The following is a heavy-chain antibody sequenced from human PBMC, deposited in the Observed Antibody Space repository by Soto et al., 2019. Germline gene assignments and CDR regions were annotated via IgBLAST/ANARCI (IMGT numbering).Heavy chain of an antibody. Sequence: SETLSLTCTVSGGSISSYYWSWIRQPPGKGLEWIGYIYYSGSTNYNPSLKSRVTISVDTSKNQFSLKLSSVTAADTAVYYCAGGYCSSTSCYYYYMDVWGKGTTVTVS. J-gene: IGHJ6*03. CDR2: IYYSGST. CDR3: AGGYCSSTSCYYYYMDV. D-gene: IGHD2-2*01. CDR1: GGSISSYY. V-gene: IGHV4-59*08.